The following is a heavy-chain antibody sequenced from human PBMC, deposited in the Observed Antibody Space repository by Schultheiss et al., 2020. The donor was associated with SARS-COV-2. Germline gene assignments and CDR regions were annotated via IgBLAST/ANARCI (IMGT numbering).Heavy chain of an antibody. V-gene: IGHV1-69*13. CDR3: ARQSYVRGIHRADDAYDI. CDR1: GFTITTSA. J-gene: IGHJ3*02. D-gene: IGHD3-16*02. CDR2: IIPIFGTA. Sequence: SVKVSCKASGFTITTSAVQWVRQAPGEGLEWVGGIIPIFGTANYAQKFQGRVTITADESTSTAYMELSSLRSDDTAVYYCARQSYVRGIHRADDAYDIWGQGTMVTVSS.